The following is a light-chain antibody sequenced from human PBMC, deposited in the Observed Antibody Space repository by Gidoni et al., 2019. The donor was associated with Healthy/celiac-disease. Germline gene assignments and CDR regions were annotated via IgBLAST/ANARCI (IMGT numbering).Light chain of an antibody. CDR1: QSISSY. CDR3: QHSYSTPLWT. J-gene: IGKJ1*01. V-gene: IGKV1-39*01. CDR2: AAS. Sequence: DIQMTQSPSSLSASVGDRVTITCRASQSISSYLNWYQQKPGKAPKLLIYAASSLQSVVPSRFSGSASGTDFTLTISSLQPEDFATYYCQHSYSTPLWTFXPXTKVEIK.